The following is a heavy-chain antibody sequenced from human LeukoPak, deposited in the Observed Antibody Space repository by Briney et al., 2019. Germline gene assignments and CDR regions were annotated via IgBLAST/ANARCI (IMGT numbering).Heavy chain of an antibody. CDR2: ISWNSGSI. D-gene: IGHD6-19*01. CDR3: AKVTGPIAVAGGAFDI. CDR1: GFTFDDYA. V-gene: IGHV3-9*01. Sequence: GGSLRLFCAASGFTFDDYAMHWVRQAPGKGLEWVSGISWNSGSIGYADSVKGRFTISRDNAKNSLYLQMNSLRAEDTALYYCAKVTGPIAVAGGAFDIWGQGTMVTVSS. J-gene: IGHJ3*02.